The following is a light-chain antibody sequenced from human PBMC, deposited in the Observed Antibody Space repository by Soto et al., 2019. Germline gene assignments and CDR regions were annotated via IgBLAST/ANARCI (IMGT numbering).Light chain of an antibody. CDR2: DAS. J-gene: IGKJ1*01. CDR3: QVRDFSPS. V-gene: IGKV3-11*01. Sequence: IVLTQSPATLSLSPGERAALSCRASQSVSTSLAWYQHKPGQAPRLFIYDASKRAPGSPARFSGSGSGTHFTLTISSLEPEDFAVYYCQVRDFSPSFGQGNKVEIK. CDR1: QSVSTS.